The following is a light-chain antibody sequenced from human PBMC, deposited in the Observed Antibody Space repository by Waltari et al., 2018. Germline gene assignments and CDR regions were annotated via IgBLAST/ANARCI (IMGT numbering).Light chain of an antibody. Sequence: DIQMTQSPSTLSASVGNRVTITCRASQRISSWLAWYQQKPGKAPKILIYKASSLESGVPSRFSGSGSGTEFTLTISSLQPDDFATYYCQQYGTFGGGTKVEIK. CDR1: QRISSW. CDR2: KAS. CDR3: QQYGT. V-gene: IGKV1-5*03. J-gene: IGKJ4*01.